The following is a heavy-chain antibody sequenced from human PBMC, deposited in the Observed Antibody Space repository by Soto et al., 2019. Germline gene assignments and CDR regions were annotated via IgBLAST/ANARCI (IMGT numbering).Heavy chain of an antibody. CDR1: GFTFRSNW. J-gene: IGHJ4*02. CDR2: IKQDGSEK. Sequence: ESGGGLVQPGGSLRLSCAASGFTFRSNWVSWVRQAPGKGLEWVANIKQDGSEKYYVDSVKGRFTISRDNAKNSLYLQMNSLRAEDTAVYYCATLGGGWLQPPVWGQGTLVTVSS. V-gene: IGHV3-7*03. D-gene: IGHD5-12*01. CDR3: ATLGGGWLQPPV.